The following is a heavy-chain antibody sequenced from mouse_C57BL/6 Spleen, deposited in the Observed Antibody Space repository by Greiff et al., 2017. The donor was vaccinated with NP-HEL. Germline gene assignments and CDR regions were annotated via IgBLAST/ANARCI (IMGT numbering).Heavy chain of an antibody. D-gene: IGHD1-1*01. J-gene: IGHJ4*01. CDR1: GFTFSDYG. V-gene: IGHV5-17*01. CDR3: AISYYYGNAMDY. Sequence: EVKLQESGGGLVKPGGSLKLSCAASGFTFSDYGMHWVRQAPEKGLEWVAYISSGSSTIYYADTVKGRFTISRDNAKNTLFLQMTSLRSEDTAMYYCAISYYYGNAMDYWGQGTSVTVSS. CDR2: ISSGSSTI.